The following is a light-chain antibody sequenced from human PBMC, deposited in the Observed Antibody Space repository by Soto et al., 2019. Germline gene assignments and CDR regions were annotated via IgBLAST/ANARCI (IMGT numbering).Light chain of an antibody. CDR3: QQLKSYPLT. J-gene: IGKJ4*01. Sequence: DIQMAQSPSSLSASVGARVAIACGASQGISSSVAWYQQRAGKAPKFLIYAAPTLQSGAPSRFSGSGSGTEFALTISSLQPEDSATYYCQQLKSYPLTFGGGTKVDIK. V-gene: IGKV1-9*01. CDR1: QGISSS. CDR2: AAP.